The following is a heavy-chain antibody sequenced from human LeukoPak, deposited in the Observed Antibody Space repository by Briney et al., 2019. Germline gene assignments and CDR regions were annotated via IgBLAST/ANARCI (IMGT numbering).Heavy chain of an antibody. CDR3: AKDLYDSPFDY. CDR2: IRYDGSKK. D-gene: IGHD3-22*01. V-gene: IGHV3-30*02. CDR1: GFSFSSFG. Sequence: GGSLRLSCAASGFSFSSFGMHWVRQALGKGLDWVAFIRYDGSKKYYADSVKGRFTISRDSSKNTLYLQMNSLRAEDTAVYYCAKDLYDSPFDYWGQGTLVTVSS. J-gene: IGHJ4*02.